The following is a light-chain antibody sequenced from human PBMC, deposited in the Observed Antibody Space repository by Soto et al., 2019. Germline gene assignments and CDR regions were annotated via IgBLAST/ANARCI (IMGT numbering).Light chain of an antibody. CDR2: DAS. Sequence: EIVLTQSPAPLSLSPGERATLSCRASQSVSSYLAWYQQKPGQAPRLLIYDASNRATGIPARFSGSGSGTDFTRTISGLEPEDFAVYYCQQRSNWIYPFGQGTKLESK. CDR1: QSVSSY. J-gene: IGKJ2*01. V-gene: IGKV3-11*01. CDR3: QQRSNWIYP.